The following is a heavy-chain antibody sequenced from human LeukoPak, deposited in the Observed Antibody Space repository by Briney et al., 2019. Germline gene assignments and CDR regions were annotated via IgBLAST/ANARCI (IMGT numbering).Heavy chain of an antibody. CDR1: GLTFSNAW. CDR2: IKRKTDGETT. CDR3: ATASSGLLY. J-gene: IGHJ4*02. D-gene: IGHD2-21*01. V-gene: IGHV3-15*01. Sequence: PGESLRLSCAASGLTFSNAWMSWVRQAPGEGLEWVGRIKRKTDGETTEYVAPVKGRFTISRDDSKNTLYLQMNSPKTEDTGVYYCATASSGLLYWGQGTLVTVSS.